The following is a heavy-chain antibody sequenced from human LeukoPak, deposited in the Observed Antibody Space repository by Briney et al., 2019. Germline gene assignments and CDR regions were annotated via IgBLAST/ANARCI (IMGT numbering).Heavy chain of an antibody. V-gene: IGHV3-30*18. CDR3: AKDRAIVGATKGYFQH. Sequence: GGSLRLSCAASGFTFSSYGMHWVRQAPGKGLEWVAVISYDGSNKYYADSVKGRFTISRDNSKNTLYLQMNSLRAEDTAVYYCAKDRAIVGATKGYFQHWGQGTLVTVSS. J-gene: IGHJ1*01. D-gene: IGHD1-26*01. CDR2: ISYDGSNK. CDR1: GFTFSSYG.